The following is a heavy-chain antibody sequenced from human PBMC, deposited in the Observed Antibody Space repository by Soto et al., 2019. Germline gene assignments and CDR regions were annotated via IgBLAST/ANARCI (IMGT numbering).Heavy chain of an antibody. CDR1: GFTFSNAW. D-gene: IGHD3-10*01. V-gene: IGHV3-15*07. CDR3: TTRITMVRGVMA. J-gene: IGHJ4*02. CDR2: IKSKTVGGTT. Sequence: GGSLRLSCAASGFTFSNAWMNWVRQAPGKGLEWVGRIKSKTVGGTTNYAAPVKGRFTISRDDSKNTLYLQMNSLKTEDTAVYYCTTRITMVRGVMAWGQGTLVTVSS.